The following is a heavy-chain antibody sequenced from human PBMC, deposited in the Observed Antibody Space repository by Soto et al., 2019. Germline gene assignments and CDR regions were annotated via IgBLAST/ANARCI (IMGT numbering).Heavy chain of an antibody. CDR2: IYPSDSYT. D-gene: IGHD3-10*01. J-gene: IGHJ6*02. CDR1: GYSFTSYW. CDR3: AGLWEYYYGSGSYYKAPYYGMDV. Sequence: PGESLKISCKGSGYSFTSYWISWVRQMPGKGLEWMGRIYPSDSYTNYSPSFQGHVTISADKSISTAYLQWSSLKASDTAMYYCAGLWEYYYGSGSYYKAPYYGMDVWGQGTKVTVSS. V-gene: IGHV5-10-1*01.